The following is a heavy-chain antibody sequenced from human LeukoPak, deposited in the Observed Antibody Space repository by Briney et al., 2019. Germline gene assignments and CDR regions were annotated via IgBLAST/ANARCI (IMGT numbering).Heavy chain of an antibody. CDR3: AREDFGVDY. Sequence: GGSLRLSCATSGFTFSSYWMSWVRQAPGKGLEWVANIKQDGSEKNYLDSVKGRFTTSRDNAKNTLFLQMNSLRAKDTAAYYCAREDFGVDYWGQGTLVTVSS. J-gene: IGHJ4*02. D-gene: IGHD4-17*01. V-gene: IGHV3-7*01. CDR2: IKQDGSEK. CDR1: GFTFSSYW.